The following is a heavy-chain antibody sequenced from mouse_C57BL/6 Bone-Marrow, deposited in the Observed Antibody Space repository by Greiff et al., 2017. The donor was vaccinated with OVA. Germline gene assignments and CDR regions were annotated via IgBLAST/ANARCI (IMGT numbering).Heavy chain of an antibody. D-gene: IGHD1-1*01. CDR1: GFTFSSYA. CDR3: ARDLITTVVVPYFDY. CDR2: ISDGGSYT. J-gene: IGHJ2*01. V-gene: IGHV5-4*01. Sequence: DVHLVESGGGLVKPGGSLKLSCAASGFTFSSYAMSWVRQTPEKRLEWVATISDGGSYTYYPDNVKGRFTISRDNAKNNLYLQMSHLKSEDTAMYYCARDLITTVVVPYFDYWGQGTTLTVSS.